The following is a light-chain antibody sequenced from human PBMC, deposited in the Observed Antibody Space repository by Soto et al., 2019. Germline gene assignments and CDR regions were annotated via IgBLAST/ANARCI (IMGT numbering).Light chain of an antibody. V-gene: IGKV2-28*01. CDR3: QQYYTTPFT. CDR1: QSLLHSNGKNY. Sequence: IVMTQSPLSLPVTPGEPASISCRSSQSLLHSNGKNYLDWYLQKPGQSPRLLIYLGSNRASGVPDRFSGSGSGTDFTLTISRVEAEDVGVYYCQQYYTTPFTFGPGTKVDL. CDR2: LGS. J-gene: IGKJ3*01.